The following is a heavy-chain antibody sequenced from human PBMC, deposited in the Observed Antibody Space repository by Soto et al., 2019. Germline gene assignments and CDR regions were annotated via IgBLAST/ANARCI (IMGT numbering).Heavy chain of an antibody. Sequence: VASVKVSWKASGYTFTSYAMHWVRQAPGQRLEWMGWINAGNGNTKYSQKFQGRVTITRDTSASTAYMELSSLRSEDTAVYYCARSIVVVTALDYWGQGTLVTVS. CDR2: INAGNGNT. J-gene: IGHJ4*02. D-gene: IGHD2-21*02. CDR1: GYTFTSYA. V-gene: IGHV1-3*01. CDR3: ARSIVVVTALDY.